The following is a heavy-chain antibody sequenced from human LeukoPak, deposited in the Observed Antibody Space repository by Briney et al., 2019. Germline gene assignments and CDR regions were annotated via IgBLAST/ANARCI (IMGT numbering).Heavy chain of an antibody. V-gene: IGHV3-7*01. CDR1: GFTSSSYW. CDR3: ARAIYGSGSFYYYYYMDV. J-gene: IGHJ6*03. Sequence: PGGSLRLSCAASGFTSSSYWMSWVRQAPGKGLEWVANIKQDGSEKYYVDSVKGRFTISRDNAKNSLYLQMNSLRAEDTAVYYCARAIYGSGSFYYYYYMDVWGKGTTVTVSS. D-gene: IGHD3-10*01. CDR2: IKQDGSEK.